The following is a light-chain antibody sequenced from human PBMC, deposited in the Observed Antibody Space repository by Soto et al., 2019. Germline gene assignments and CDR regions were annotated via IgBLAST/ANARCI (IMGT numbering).Light chain of an antibody. CDR2: EVS. CDR3: SSYAGSNNFV. CDR1: SSDVSGYNY. Sequence: QSVLTQTPSASGPPGQSVTISCTGTSSDVSGYNYVSWYQQHTDKAPKILIYEVSKRPSGVSVRFSGSKSGNTASLTVSGLQVEDEADYYCSSYAGSNNFVFGTGTKVTVL. V-gene: IGLV2-8*01. J-gene: IGLJ1*01.